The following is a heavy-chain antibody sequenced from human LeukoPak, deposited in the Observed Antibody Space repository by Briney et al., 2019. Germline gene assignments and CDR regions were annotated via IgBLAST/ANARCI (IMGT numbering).Heavy chain of an antibody. CDR3: AGSATFHMSFQH. CDR2: IYSGGTI. CDR1: GLTFSTYS. V-gene: IGHV3-53*01. J-gene: IGHJ1*01. Sequence: GGSLRLSCGASGLTFSTYSMNWVRQAPGKGLEWVSIIYSGGTIYNADSVKGRFTISRDNSKNTLSLQMTSLRAEDTAVYYCAGSATFHMSFQHWGQGTLVTVSS.